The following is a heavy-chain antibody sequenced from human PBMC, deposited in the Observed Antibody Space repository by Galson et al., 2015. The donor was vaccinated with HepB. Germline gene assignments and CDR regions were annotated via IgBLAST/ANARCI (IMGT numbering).Heavy chain of an antibody. V-gene: IGHV3-53*01. CDR3: ARNPPDCPRTICYAGLAVD. Sequence: SLRLSCAASGFTVNNNYMTWVRQAPGKGLEWVSVIHSGGSIFYADSVKGRFTISRDNSKNTLYLQMNSLRADDTAMYYCARNPPDCPRTICYAGLAVDWGQGTLVIVSS. CDR2: IHSGGSI. CDR1: GFTVNNNY. J-gene: IGHJ4*02. D-gene: IGHD1-14*01.